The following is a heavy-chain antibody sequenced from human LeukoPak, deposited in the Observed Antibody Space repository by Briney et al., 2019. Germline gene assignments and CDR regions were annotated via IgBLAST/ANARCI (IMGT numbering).Heavy chain of an antibody. CDR2: IYYSGST. D-gene: IGHD2-21*01. CDR3: ARDDWGSNYYYMDV. J-gene: IGHJ6*03. V-gene: IGHV4-59*12. Sequence: SGTLSLTCTVSGGSISSYYWSWIRQPPGKGLEWIGYIYYSGSTNYNPSLKSRVTISVDTSKNQFSLKLSSVTAADTAVYYCARDDWGSNYYYMDVWGKGTTVTVSS. CDR1: GGSISSYY.